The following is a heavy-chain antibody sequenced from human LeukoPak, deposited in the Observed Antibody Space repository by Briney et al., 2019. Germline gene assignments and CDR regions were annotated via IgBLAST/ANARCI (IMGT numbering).Heavy chain of an antibody. D-gene: IGHD3-9*01. V-gene: IGHV4-4*02. Sequence: GSLRLSCAASGFTVSSTFMSWVRQAPGKGLEWIGEIFHSGSTNFNPSLKSRLTMSVDESKHEFSLKLTSVTAADTAVYYCASGGLVSRYLDHWGQGTLVTVSS. J-gene: IGHJ4*02. CDR3: ASGGLVSRYLDH. CDR1: GFTVSSTF. CDR2: IFHSGST.